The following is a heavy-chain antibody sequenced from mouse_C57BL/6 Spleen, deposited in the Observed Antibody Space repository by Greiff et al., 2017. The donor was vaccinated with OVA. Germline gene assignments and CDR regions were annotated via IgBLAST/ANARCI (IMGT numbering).Heavy chain of an antibody. CDR2: ISSGSSTI. D-gene: IGHD2-5*01. V-gene: IGHV5-17*01. J-gene: IGHJ2*01. CDR1: GFTFSDYG. Sequence: EVKVEESGGGLVKPGGSLKLSCAASGFTFSDYGMHWVRQAPEKGLEWVAYISSGSSTIYYADTVKGRFTISRDNAKNTLFLQMTSLRSEDTAMYYCARTGYSNLFDYWGQGTTLTVSS. CDR3: ARTGYSNLFDY.